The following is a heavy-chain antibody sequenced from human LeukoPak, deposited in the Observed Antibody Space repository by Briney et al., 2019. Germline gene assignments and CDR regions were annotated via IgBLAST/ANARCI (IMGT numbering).Heavy chain of an antibody. D-gene: IGHD3-22*01. V-gene: IGHV3-23*01. CDR2: ISGSGGST. Sequence: GASLRPSCAASGFTFSSYAMSWVRQAPGKGLEWVSAISGSGGSTYYADSVKGRFTISRDNSKNTLYLQMNSLRAEDTAVYYCAKPGYYDSSGYYREDLAFDYWGQGTLVTVSS. CDR1: GFTFSSYA. CDR3: AKPGYYDSSGYYREDLAFDY. J-gene: IGHJ4*02.